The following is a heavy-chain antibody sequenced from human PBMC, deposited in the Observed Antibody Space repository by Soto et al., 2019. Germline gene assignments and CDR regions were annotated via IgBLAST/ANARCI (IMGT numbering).Heavy chain of an antibody. CDR3: TTLAEGDP. J-gene: IGHJ5*02. CDR1: GFIFDNAW. CDR2: IKRRIDGGTA. Sequence: EVHLVESGGGLVKPGGSLRLSCAASGFIFDNAWMSWVRQAPGTGLEWVGRIKRRIDGGTADYAAPVKGRYTISRDDSKNTLYLQMNSLKSEDTAVYYCTTLAEGDPWGQGTLVTVSS. V-gene: IGHV3-15*01.